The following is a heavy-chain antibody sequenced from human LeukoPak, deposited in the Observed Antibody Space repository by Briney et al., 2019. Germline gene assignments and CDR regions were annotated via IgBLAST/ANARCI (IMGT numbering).Heavy chain of an antibody. D-gene: IGHD1-14*01. CDR1: GYTFTTYD. CDR3: ARGSQNHWNYYYMDV. J-gene: IGHJ6*03. Sequence: PMASVKVSCKASGYTFTTYDINWVGQATGRGLEWMGWMNPNSGNTGYAQKFQGRVTITRNTSISTAYMELTSLRSEDTAVYYCARGSQNHWNYYYMDVWGKGTTVTVSS. CDR2: MNPNSGNT. V-gene: IGHV1-8*03.